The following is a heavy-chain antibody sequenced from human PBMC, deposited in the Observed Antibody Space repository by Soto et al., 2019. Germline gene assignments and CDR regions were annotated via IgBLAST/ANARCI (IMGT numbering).Heavy chain of an antibody. Sequence: QVKLVQSGAEVQKPGASVKVSCKASGYIFEKYGISWVRQAPGQGLEWMGWIYSKEGKINFAQKFQGRVTLTTDTSTSTAYIELRSLRFDDSAVYFCARDIAYDIDYWGQGTVVTVSS. CDR2: IYSKEGKI. V-gene: IGHV1-18*01. J-gene: IGHJ4*02. CDR1: GYIFEKYG. D-gene: IGHD5-12*01. CDR3: ARDIAYDIDY.